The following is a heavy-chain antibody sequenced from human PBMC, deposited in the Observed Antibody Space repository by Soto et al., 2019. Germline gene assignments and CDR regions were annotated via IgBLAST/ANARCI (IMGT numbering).Heavy chain of an antibody. J-gene: IGHJ3*02. D-gene: IGHD4-17*01. CDR1: RFFFSTYA. V-gene: IGHV3-23*01. Sequence: GSLRLSCAVSRFFFSTYAISCVRQAAEKGLEWVSAISNNGYDTYYAESVRGRFTIARDNAMNTLYLQMSRLRTEDTAVYYCAHTRWYGVFDAVDIWGQGTMVTVSS. CDR2: ISNNGYDT. CDR3: AHTRWYGVFDAVDI.